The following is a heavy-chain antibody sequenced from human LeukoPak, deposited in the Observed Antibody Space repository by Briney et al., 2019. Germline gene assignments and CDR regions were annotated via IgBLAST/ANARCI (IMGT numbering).Heavy chain of an antibody. CDR1: GGSISSYY. D-gene: IGHD2/OR15-2a*01. V-gene: IGHV4-59*01. J-gene: IGHJ4*02. Sequence: SETLSLTCTVSGGSISSYYWSWIRQPPGKGLEWIGYIYYSGSTNYNPSLKSRVTVSVDTSKNQFSLKLSSVTAADTAVYYCARAYRSMRFAFFDYWGQGTLVTVSS. CDR2: IYYSGST. CDR3: ARAYRSMRFAFFDY.